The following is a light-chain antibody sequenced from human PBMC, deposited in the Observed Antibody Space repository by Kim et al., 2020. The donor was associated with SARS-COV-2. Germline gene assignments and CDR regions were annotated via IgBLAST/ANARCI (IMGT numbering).Light chain of an antibody. CDR2: GAS. CDR3: QQYGSSPLT. V-gene: IGKV3-20*01. Sequence: EIVLTQSPGTLSLSPGERATLSCRASQSVSSSYLAWYQQKPGQAPRLLIYGASSRATGIPDRFSGSGSGTDFTISRLEPEDFAVYYCQQYGSSPLTFGGGTKVDIK. J-gene: IGKJ4*01. CDR1: QSVSSSY.